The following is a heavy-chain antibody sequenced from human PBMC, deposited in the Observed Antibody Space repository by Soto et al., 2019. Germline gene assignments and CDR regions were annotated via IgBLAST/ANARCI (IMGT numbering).Heavy chain of an antibody. D-gene: IGHD3-10*01. V-gene: IGHV3-15*01. CDR1: GFTFSNAW. Sequence: EVQLVESGGGLVKPGGSLRLSCAGSGFTFSNAWMNWVRQAPGKGLEWVGRVKSKTHGGTTDYAAPVKGRFTISRDDSESTVFPHTNSLKTEDTAVYYSATGGYYPDYWGQGTLVTVSS. CDR2: VKSKTHGGTT. J-gene: IGHJ4*02. CDR3: ATGGYYPDY.